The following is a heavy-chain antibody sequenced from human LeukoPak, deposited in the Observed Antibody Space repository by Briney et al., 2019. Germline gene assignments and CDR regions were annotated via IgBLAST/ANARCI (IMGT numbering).Heavy chain of an antibody. CDR2: IYYSGST. CDR3: AREVAGIQLFDY. D-gene: IGHD5-18*01. V-gene: IGHV4-59*01. CDR1: GGSISSYY. Sequence: PSETLSLTCTVSGGSISSYYWSWIRQPPGKGLEWIGYIYYSGSTNYNPSLKSRVTISVDTSKNQFSLKLSSVTAANTAVYYCAREVAGIQLFDYWGQGTLVTASS. J-gene: IGHJ4*02.